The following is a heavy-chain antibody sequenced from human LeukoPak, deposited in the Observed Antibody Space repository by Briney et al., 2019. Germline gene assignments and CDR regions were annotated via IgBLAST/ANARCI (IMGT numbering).Heavy chain of an antibody. CDR3: AKAFYYDSHSLDY. CDR1: GFTFSSYG. J-gene: IGHJ4*02. Sequence: GGSLRLSCAASGFTFSSYGMHWVRQAPGKGLEWVAFIRYDGSNKYYADSVKGRFTISRDNSKNTLYLQMNSLRAEDTAVYYCAKAFYYDSHSLDYWGQGTLVTVSS. CDR2: IRYDGSNK. V-gene: IGHV3-30*02. D-gene: IGHD3-22*01.